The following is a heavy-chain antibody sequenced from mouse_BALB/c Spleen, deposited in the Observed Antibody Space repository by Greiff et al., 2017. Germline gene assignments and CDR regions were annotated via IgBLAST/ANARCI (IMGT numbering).Heavy chain of an antibody. D-gene: IGHD1-1*01. CDR2: INPSNGGT. CDR3: ARGDYYGSSYGCAMDY. Sequence: VKLMESGAELVKPGASVKLSCKASGYTFTSYYMYWVKQRPGQGLEWIGEINPSNGGTNFNEKFKSKATLTVDKSSSTAYMQLSSLTSEDSAVYYCARGDYYGSSYGCAMDYWGQGTSVTVSS. V-gene: IGHV1S81*02. CDR1: GYTFTSYY. J-gene: IGHJ4*01.